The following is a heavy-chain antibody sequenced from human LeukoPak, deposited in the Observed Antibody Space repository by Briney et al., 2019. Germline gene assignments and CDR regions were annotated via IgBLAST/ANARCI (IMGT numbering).Heavy chain of an antibody. Sequence: SETLSLTCTVSGGSISSHYWSWIRQPPGKGLEWIGYIYYSGSTNYNPSLKSRVTISVDTSKNQFSLKLSSVTAADTAVYYCARGQLELYYFDYWGQGTLVTVSS. D-gene: IGHD1-1*01. CDR3: ARGQLELYYFDY. V-gene: IGHV4-59*11. CDR2: IYYSGST. J-gene: IGHJ4*02. CDR1: GGSISSHY.